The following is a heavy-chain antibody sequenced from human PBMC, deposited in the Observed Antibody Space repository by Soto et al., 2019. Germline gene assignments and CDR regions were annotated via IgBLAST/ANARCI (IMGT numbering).Heavy chain of an antibody. J-gene: IGHJ5*02. D-gene: IGHD2-2*01. CDR1: GGTFSSYA. CDR3: ARDYRGYCISTSCWGSGWFDP. CDR2: IIPIFGTA. V-gene: IGHV1-69*12. Sequence: QVQLVQSGAEVKKPGSSVKVSCKASGGTFSSYAISWVRQAPGQGLEWMGGIIPIFGTANYAQKFQRRVTITADESTSTAYMELSSLRSEDTAVYYCARDYRGYCISTSCWGSGWFDPWGQGTLVTVSS.